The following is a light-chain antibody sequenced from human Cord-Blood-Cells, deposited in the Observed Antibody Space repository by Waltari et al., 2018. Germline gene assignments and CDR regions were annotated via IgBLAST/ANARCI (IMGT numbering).Light chain of an antibody. V-gene: IGKV4-1*01. CDR1: QSVLYSSNNKNY. CDR2: WAS. J-gene: IGKJ2*01. Sequence: DIVMTQSPDSLAVSLGERATINCKSSQSVLYSSNNKNYLAWYQQKPGQPPKLLIYWASTRESGVPDRFSGSGSGPDFTLTSSSLQAEDVAVYYCQQYYSTPSYTFGQGTKLEIK. CDR3: QQYYSTPSYT.